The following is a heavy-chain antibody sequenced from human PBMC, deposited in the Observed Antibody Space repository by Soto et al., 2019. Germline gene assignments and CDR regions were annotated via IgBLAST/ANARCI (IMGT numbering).Heavy chain of an antibody. J-gene: IGHJ4*02. CDR1: GGSVSGYY. V-gene: IGHV4-34*01. Sequence: SETLSLTCAVDGGSVSGYYWTWIRQPPGKGLEWIGEINHSGNTNYNPSLESRVTMSVDTSKNHFSLKVTSVSAADTAVYYCARVISSRDEYFDYWGQGTVVTVSS. CDR3: ARVISSRDEYFDY. CDR2: INHSGNT. D-gene: IGHD2-2*01.